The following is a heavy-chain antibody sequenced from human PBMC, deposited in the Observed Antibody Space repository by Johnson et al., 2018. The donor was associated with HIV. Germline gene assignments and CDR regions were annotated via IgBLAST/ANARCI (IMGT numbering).Heavy chain of an antibody. CDR3: ARGSPYYNFWSGYVDAFDI. Sequence: VQLVESGGGLVKPGGSLRLSCAASGFTVSSNYMSWVRQAPGKGLEWVSAIGTAGDTYYPGSVEGRFTISRENANNSLYLQMNSLRVGDTAVYYCARGSPYYNFWSGYVDAFDIWGQGTMVTVSS. D-gene: IGHD3-3*01. CDR2: IGTAGDT. CDR1: GFTVSSNY. V-gene: IGHV3-13*01. J-gene: IGHJ3*02.